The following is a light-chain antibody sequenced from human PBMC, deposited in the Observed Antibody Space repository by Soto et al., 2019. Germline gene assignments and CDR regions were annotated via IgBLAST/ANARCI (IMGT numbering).Light chain of an antibody. CDR1: QDISSY. CDR2: LAS. V-gene: IGKV1-9*01. CDR3: QSLNRFPHS. J-gene: IGKJ4*01. Sequence: DIQMTQSPSTLSGSVGDRVTITCRASQDISSYLAWYQQKPGKAPKLLIYLASTLHSGVPSSFSGSGSGTDFSLTISSLQPEDAATYYCQSLNRFPHSFGGGTKVDNK.